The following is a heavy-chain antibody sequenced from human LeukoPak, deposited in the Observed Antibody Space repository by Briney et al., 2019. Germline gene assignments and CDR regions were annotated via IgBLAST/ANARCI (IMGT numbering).Heavy chain of an antibody. CDR3: ARDTLGDY. V-gene: IGHV1-18*04. D-gene: IGHD3-16*01. Sequence: ASVKVSCKASGYTFTGYYMHWVRQAPGQGLEWMGWISAYNGNKNYAQKLQGRVTMTTDTSTSTAYMELRSLRSDDTAVYYCARDTLGDYWGQGTLVTVSS. CDR1: GYTFTGYY. J-gene: IGHJ4*02. CDR2: ISAYNGNK.